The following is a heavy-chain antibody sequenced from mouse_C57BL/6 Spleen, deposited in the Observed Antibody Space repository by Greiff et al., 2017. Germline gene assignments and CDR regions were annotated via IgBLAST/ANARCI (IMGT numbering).Heavy chain of an antibody. CDR3: ARTYSGYAMDY. CDR2: IDPSDSYT. CDR1: GYTFTSYW. J-gene: IGHJ4*01. D-gene: IGHD2-12*01. Sequence: VQLQQPGAELVMPGASVKLSCKASGYTFTSYWMHWVKQRPGQGLEWIGEIDPSDSYTNYNQKFKGKSTLTVDKSSSTAYMQLSSLTSEDSAVYYCARTYSGYAMDYWGQGTSVTVSS. V-gene: IGHV1-69*01.